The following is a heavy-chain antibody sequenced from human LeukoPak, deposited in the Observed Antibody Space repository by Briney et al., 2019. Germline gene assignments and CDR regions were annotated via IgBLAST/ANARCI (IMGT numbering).Heavy chain of an antibody. CDR2: FYSRGTT. J-gene: IGHJ4*02. V-gene: IGHV4-4*07. CDR1: GGSITNYY. Sequence: PSETLSLTCIVSGGSITNYYWSSIRPPAGKGLEWIGRFYSRGTTYYNPPLRSRVSLSGDESKNQLSLKMYSVTAADTAVYYCVRDEGLTGYPDYWGQGTLVTVSS. CDR3: VRDEGLTGYPDY. D-gene: IGHD3-9*01.